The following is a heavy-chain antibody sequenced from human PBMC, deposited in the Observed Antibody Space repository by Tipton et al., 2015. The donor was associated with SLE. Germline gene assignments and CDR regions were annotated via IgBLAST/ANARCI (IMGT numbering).Heavy chain of an antibody. D-gene: IGHD6-6*01. CDR3: ARGLIASRPPYFDS. CDR1: GGSFSDYS. Sequence: TLSLTCAVYGGSFSDYSWIWIRQPPGKGLECIGEIHHTGTTNYNPSLKSRVNTSVDMSKNKFSLKMTSVTAADTAVYYCARGLIASRPPYFDSWGQGTLVIVSS. CDR2: IHHTGTT. J-gene: IGHJ4*02. V-gene: IGHV4-34*01.